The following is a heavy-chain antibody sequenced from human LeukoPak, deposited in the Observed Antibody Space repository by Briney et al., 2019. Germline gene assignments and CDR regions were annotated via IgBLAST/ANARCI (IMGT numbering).Heavy chain of an antibody. CDR2: IWYDGSNK. V-gene: IGHV3-33*01. D-gene: IGHD3-22*01. CDR1: GFTFSSYG. Sequence: PGGSLRLSCAASGFTFSSYGMHWVRQAPGKGLEGVAVIWYDGSNKYYADSVKGRFTISRDNSKNTLYLQMNSLRAEDTAVYYCARGHYYDSSGLDYWGQGTLVTVSS. J-gene: IGHJ4*02. CDR3: ARGHYYDSSGLDY.